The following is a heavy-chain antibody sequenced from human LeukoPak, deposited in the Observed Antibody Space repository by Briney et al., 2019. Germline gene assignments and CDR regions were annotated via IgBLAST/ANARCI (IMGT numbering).Heavy chain of an antibody. CDR2: FDLEDGET. CDR3: ASTHRLGNYDFWSGPYYFDY. CDR1: GYALTELS. J-gene: IGHJ4*02. V-gene: IGHV1-24*01. D-gene: IGHD3-3*01. Sequence: ASVKVSCKVSGYALTELSMHWVRQAPGKGLEWMGGFDLEDGETIYAQKFQGRVTMTEDTSTDTAYMELSSLRSEDTAVYYCASTHRLGNYDFWSGPYYFDYWGPGTLVTVSS.